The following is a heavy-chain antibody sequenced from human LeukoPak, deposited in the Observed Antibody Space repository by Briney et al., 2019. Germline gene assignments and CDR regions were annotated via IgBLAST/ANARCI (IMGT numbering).Heavy chain of an antibody. V-gene: IGHV1-58*02. CDR3: AAEGGTRGYSYGEFDY. D-gene: IGHD5-18*01. CDR2: IVVGSGNT. CDR1: GFTFTSSA. Sequence: GASVKVSCKASGFTFTSSAMQWVRQARGQRLEWIGWIVVGSGNTNYAQKFQERVTITRDMSTSTAYMELSSLRSEDTAVYYCAAEGGTRGYSYGEFDYWGQGTLVTVSS. J-gene: IGHJ4*02.